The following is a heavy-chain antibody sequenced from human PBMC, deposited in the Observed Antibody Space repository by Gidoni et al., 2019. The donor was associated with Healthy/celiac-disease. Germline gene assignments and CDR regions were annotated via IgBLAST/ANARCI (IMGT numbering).Heavy chain of an antibody. V-gene: IGHV1-2*02. CDR3: ASSPYDFWSGYFFDP. CDR2: INPNSGGT. CDR1: GYTFTGYY. J-gene: IGHJ5*02. Sequence: QVQLVQSGAEVKKPGASVKVSCKASGYTFTGYYMHWVRQAPGQGLEWMGWINPNSGGTNYAQKFQGRVTMTRDTSISTAYMELSRLRSDDTAVYYCASSPYDFWSGYFFDPWGQGTLVTVSS. D-gene: IGHD3-3*01.